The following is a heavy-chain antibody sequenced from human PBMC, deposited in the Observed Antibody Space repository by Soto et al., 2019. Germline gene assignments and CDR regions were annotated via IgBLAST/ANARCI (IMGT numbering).Heavy chain of an antibody. CDR2: ISGSGGST. D-gene: IGHD3-22*01. CDR3: AKLLPRNYYDSPDPHAFDI. J-gene: IGHJ3*02. V-gene: IGHV3-23*01. CDR1: GFTFSSYA. Sequence: HPGGSLRLSCAASGFTFSSYAMSWVRQAPGKGLEWVSAISGSGGSTYYADSVKGRFTISRDNSKNTLYLQMNSLRAEDTAVYYCAKLLPRNYYDSPDPHAFDIWGQGTMVTVSS.